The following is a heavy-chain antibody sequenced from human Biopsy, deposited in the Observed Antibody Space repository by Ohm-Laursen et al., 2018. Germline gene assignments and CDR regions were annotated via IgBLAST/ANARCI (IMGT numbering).Heavy chain of an antibody. J-gene: IGHJ2*01. CDR3: ANSGGSGSYSHL. Sequence: SLRLSCAASVFTFHDYALHWVRQVPPKGLAWVSGISWNSGSIGYADSVKARFTISRDNAKNSLYLQMNSLRVEDTAFYYCANSGGSGSYSHLWGRGTLVTVSS. V-gene: IGHV3-9*01. CDR1: VFTFHDYA. CDR2: ISWNSGSI. D-gene: IGHD3-10*01.